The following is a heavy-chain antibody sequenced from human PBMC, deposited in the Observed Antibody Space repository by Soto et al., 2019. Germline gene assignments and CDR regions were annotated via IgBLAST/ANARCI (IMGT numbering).Heavy chain of an antibody. Sequence: GGSLRLSCAASGFTFSRYSMNWVRQAPGKGLEWVSYISSSSSTIYYADPVKGRLTIPRDNAKNSLYLQMNSLRDEDTAVYYCARNDDSGLDVWGQGTTVTVSS. D-gene: IGHD1-1*01. CDR3: ARNDDSGLDV. J-gene: IGHJ6*02. CDR1: GFTFSRYS. CDR2: ISSSSSTI. V-gene: IGHV3-48*02.